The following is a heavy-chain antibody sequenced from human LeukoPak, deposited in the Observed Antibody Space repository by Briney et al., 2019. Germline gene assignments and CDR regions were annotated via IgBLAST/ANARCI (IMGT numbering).Heavy chain of an antibody. J-gene: IGHJ5*02. CDR2: IYYSGST. Sequence: PSETLSLTCTVSGGSISSGGYYWSWIRQHPGKGLEWIGYIYYSGSTYYNPSLKSRVTISVDTSKNQFSLKLSSVTAADTAVYYCARARGGYHNWFDPWGQGTLVTVSS. CDR1: GGSISSGGYY. CDR3: ARARGGYHNWFDP. D-gene: IGHD3-22*01. V-gene: IGHV4-31*03.